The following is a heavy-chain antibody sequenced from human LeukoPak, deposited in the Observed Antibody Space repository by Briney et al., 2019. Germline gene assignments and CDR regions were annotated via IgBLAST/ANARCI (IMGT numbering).Heavy chain of an antibody. CDR3: ARDRSGSYHRALKY. D-gene: IGHD1-26*01. Sequence: GGSLRLSCAASGFTFSSYSMNWVRQAAGEGLGWVSSISSSSSYIYYADSVKGRFTISRDNAKNSLYLQMNSLRAEDTAVYYCARDRSGSYHRALKYWGQGTLVTVSS. J-gene: IGHJ4*02. V-gene: IGHV3-21*01. CDR2: ISSSSSYI. CDR1: GFTFSSYS.